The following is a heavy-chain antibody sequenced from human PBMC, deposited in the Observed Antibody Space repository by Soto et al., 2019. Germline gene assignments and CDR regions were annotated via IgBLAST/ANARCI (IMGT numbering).Heavy chain of an antibody. D-gene: IGHD5-18*01. V-gene: IGHV1-58*01. Sequence: SVKVSCKASGFTFISSAVQWVRQARGQRLEWIGWIVVGSGNTNYAQKFQERVTITRDMSTSTAYMELSSLRSEDTAVYYCAAEVGPCGYTSHIDYWGQGTLVTVSS. CDR2: IVVGSGNT. CDR3: AAEVGPCGYTSHIDY. CDR1: GFTFISSA. J-gene: IGHJ4*02.